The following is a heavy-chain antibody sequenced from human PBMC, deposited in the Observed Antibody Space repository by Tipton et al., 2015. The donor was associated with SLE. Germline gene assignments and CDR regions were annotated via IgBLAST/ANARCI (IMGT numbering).Heavy chain of an antibody. CDR1: GGSISDYY. V-gene: IGHV4-59*01. CDR2: IDYSGNT. CDR3: ARSSPYVKYGDPMFFFVC. Sequence: TLSLTCTVSGGSISDYYWSWIRQPPGKGLEWIGYIDYSGNTYYTPSLKSRVTISVDTSKNQFSLNLNSVTAAGTAVYYCARSSPYVKYGDPMFFFVCWGPGTLVTVSS. J-gene: IGHJ4*02. D-gene: IGHD4-17*01.